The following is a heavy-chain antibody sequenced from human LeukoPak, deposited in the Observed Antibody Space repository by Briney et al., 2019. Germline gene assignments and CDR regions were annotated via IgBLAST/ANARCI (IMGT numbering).Heavy chain of an antibody. D-gene: IGHD2-2*01. CDR3: ARDRADNVVVPAARGNAFDI. V-gene: IGHV3-20*04. CDR1: GFIFDDYD. CDR2: INWNGGTI. J-gene: IGHJ3*02. Sequence: GGSLRLSCAASGFIFDDYDMSWVRQAPGKGLEWVSNINWNGGTIGYADSVKGRFTISRDNAKNSLYLQMNSLRAEDTAVYYCARDRADNVVVPAARGNAFDIWGQGTMVTVSS.